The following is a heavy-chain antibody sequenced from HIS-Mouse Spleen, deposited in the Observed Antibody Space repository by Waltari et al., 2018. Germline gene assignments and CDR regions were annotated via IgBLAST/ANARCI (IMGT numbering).Heavy chain of an antibody. Sequence: QLQLQESGPGLVKPSETLSLTCTVPGGSISSSSYYWGWIRQPPGKGLESIGSIYYSGSTYYNPSLKSRVTISVDTSKNQFSLKLSSVTAADTAVYYCAREIPYSSSWYDWYFDLWGRGTLVTVSS. J-gene: IGHJ2*01. CDR2: IYYSGST. CDR1: GGSISSSSYY. D-gene: IGHD6-13*01. CDR3: AREIPYSSSWYDWYFDL. V-gene: IGHV4-39*07.